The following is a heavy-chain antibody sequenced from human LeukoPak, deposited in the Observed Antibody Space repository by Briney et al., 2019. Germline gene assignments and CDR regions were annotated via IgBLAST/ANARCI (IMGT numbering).Heavy chain of an antibody. D-gene: IGHD6-13*01. CDR2: IRIKTYGGTT. Sequence: PGGSLRLSCTASGFTFGDYAMSWFRQAPGKGLEWVGFIRIKTYGGTTEYAASVKGRFTISRDDSKSIAYLQMSSLKTEDTAVYYCTRTGYRSNWYVPNWGQGTLVTVSS. V-gene: IGHV3-49*03. J-gene: IGHJ4*02. CDR1: GFTFGDYA. CDR3: TRTGYRSNWYVPN.